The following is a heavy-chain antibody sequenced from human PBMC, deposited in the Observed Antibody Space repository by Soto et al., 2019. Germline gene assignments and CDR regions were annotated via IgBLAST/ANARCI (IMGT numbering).Heavy chain of an antibody. J-gene: IGHJ4*02. Sequence: GGSLRLSCAASGFTFSSLWMSWVRQAPGKGLEWVANINQDGSEKNYVDSVKGRFTTSRDNAKNSLHLQMNSLRAEDTAVYYCASRYLELGFSSGCSAPYGYWGQGVLVTGSS. V-gene: IGHV3-7*05. CDR3: ASRYLELGFSSGCSAPYGY. CDR1: GFTFSSLW. CDR2: INQDGSEK. D-gene: IGHD3-22*01.